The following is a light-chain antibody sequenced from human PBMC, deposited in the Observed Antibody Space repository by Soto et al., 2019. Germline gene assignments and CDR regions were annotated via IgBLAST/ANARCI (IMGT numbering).Light chain of an antibody. J-gene: IGLJ2*01. CDR1: SSDVGTYEY. Sequence: QSVLTQPASVSGSPGQSITISCTGTSSDVGTYEYVSWYQHHPGKAPKLMIYDVSNRPSGVSDRFSGSKSGNTASLTISGLQAEDEADCYCSSYASNGDVLFGGGTKLTVL. CDR2: DVS. CDR3: SSYASNGDVL. V-gene: IGLV2-14*03.